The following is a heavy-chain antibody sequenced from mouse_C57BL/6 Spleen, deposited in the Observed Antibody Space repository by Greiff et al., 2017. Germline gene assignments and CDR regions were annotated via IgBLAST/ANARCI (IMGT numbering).Heavy chain of an antibody. J-gene: IGHJ4*01. Sequence: EVQGVESGGGLVKPGGSLKLSCAASGFTFSSYAMSWVRQTPEKRLEWVATISDGGSYTYYPDNVKGRFTISRDNAKNNLYLQMSHLKSEDTAMYYCARDGANYYAMDYWGQGTSVTVSS. CDR3: ARDGANYYAMDY. CDR2: ISDGGSYT. V-gene: IGHV5-4*01. D-gene: IGHD3-1*01. CDR1: GFTFSSYA.